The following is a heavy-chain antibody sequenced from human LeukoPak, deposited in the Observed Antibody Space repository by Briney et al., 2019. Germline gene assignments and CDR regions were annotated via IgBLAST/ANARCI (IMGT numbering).Heavy chain of an antibody. CDR2: INPSGGSA. Sequence: GASVKVSCKASGYTFTSYYMHWVRQAPGQGLEWMGIINPSGGSASYAQKFQGRVTMTRDTSTSTVYMELSSLRSDDTAVYYCASRRDGYNYGNYYFDYWGQGTLVTVSS. CDR3: ASRRDGYNYGNYYFDY. V-gene: IGHV1-46*01. D-gene: IGHD5-24*01. CDR1: GYTFTSYY. J-gene: IGHJ4*02.